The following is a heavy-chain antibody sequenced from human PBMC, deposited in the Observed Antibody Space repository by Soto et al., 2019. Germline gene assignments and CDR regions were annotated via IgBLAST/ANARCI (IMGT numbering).Heavy chain of an antibody. J-gene: IGHJ6*02. D-gene: IGHD4-4*01. CDR2: IYPGDSDT. CDR3: ARAYSNYEDYYYYYGMDV. Sequence: GESLKISCKGSGYSFTSYWIGWVRQMPGKGLEWMGIIYPGDSDTRYSPSFQGQVTISADKSISTAYLQWSSLKASDTAMYYCARAYSNYEDYYYYYGMDVWGQGTTVTVSS. V-gene: IGHV5-51*01. CDR1: GYSFTSYW.